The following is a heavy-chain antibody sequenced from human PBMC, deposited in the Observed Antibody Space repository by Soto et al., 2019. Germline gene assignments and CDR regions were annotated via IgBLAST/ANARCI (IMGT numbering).Heavy chain of an antibody. CDR2: IIPIFGTA. V-gene: IGHV1-69*13. J-gene: IGHJ5*02. Sequence: ASVKVSCKASGGTLSSYAISWVRQATGQGLEWMGGIIPIFGTANYAQKFQGRVTITADESTSTAYMELSSLRSEDTAVYYCARVSTIFGVVKTGWFDPWGQGTLVTVSS. CDR3: ARVSTIFGVVKTGWFDP. CDR1: GGTLSSYA. D-gene: IGHD3-3*01.